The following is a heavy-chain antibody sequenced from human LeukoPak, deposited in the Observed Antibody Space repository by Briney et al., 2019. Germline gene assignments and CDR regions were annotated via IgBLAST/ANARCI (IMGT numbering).Heavy chain of an antibody. CDR3: ARGIYGYYGSGIDY. Sequence: PSETLSLTCTVSGASISTSGYYWGWIRQPPGKGLEWIGSIYYSGSTYYNPSLKSRVTISVDTSKNQFSLKLSSVTAADTAVYYCARGIYGYYGSGIDYWGQGTLVTVSS. J-gene: IGHJ4*02. V-gene: IGHV4-39*01. D-gene: IGHD3-10*01. CDR1: GASISTSGYY. CDR2: IYYSGST.